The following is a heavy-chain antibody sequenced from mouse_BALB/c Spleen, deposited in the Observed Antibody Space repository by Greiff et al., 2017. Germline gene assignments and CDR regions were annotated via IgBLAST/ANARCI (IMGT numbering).Heavy chain of an antibody. D-gene: IGHD3-2*01. CDR3: TRPRQLGLPWFAY. V-gene: IGHV6-6*02. CDR1: GFTFSNYW. CDR2: IRLKSNNYAT. J-gene: IGHJ3*01. Sequence: DVQLQESGGGLVQPGGSMKLSCVASGFTFSNYWMNWVRQSPEKGLEWVAEIRLKSNNYATHYAESVKGRFTISRDDSKSSVYLQMNNLRAEDTGIYYCTRPRQLGLPWFAYWGQGTLVTVSA.